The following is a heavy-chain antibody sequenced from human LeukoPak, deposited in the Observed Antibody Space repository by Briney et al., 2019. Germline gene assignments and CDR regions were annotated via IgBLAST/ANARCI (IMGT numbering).Heavy chain of an antibody. D-gene: IGHD6-19*01. CDR3: ASGTSGWFDAFDI. J-gene: IGHJ3*02. CDR2: IYHSGST. Sequence: SQTLSLTCTVSGGSMNGYYWSWIRQPPGKGLERIGYIYHSGSTNYNPSLRSRVTISVDTSNNQFSLELNFVTAADTAVYYCASGTSGWFDAFDIWGQGTMVTVSS. V-gene: IGHV4-59*01. CDR1: GGSMNGYY.